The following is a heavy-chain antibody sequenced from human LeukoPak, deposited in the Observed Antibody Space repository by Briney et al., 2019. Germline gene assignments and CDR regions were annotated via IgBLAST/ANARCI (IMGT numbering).Heavy chain of an antibody. V-gene: IGHV4-39*01. D-gene: IGHD2/OR15-2a*01. CDR1: GGSISSSSYY. CDR2: IYYSGST. CDR3: ASQKGFYWFDP. J-gene: IGHJ5*02. Sequence: SETLSLTCTVSGGSISSSSYYWGWIRQPPGKGLEWIGSIYYSGSTYYNPSLKSRVTISVDTSKNQFSLKLSSVTAADTAVYYCASQKGFYWFDPWGQGTLVTVSS.